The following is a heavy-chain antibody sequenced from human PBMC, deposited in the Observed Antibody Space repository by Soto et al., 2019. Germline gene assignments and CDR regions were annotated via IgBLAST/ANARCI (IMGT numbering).Heavy chain of an antibody. Sequence: SETLSLTCTVSGGSISSYYWSWIRQPPGKGLEWIGYIYYSGSTNYNPSLKSRVTISVDTSKNQFSLKLSSVTAADTAVYYCARDRGSSGYDYYYCYYMDVWGKGTTVTVSS. CDR3: ARDRGSSGYDYYYCYYMDV. V-gene: IGHV4-59*01. CDR1: GGSISSYY. J-gene: IGHJ6*03. CDR2: IYYSGST. D-gene: IGHD5-12*01.